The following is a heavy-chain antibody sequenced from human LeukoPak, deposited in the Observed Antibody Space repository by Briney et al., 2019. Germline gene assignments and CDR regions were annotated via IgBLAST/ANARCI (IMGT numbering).Heavy chain of an antibody. J-gene: IGHJ4*02. CDR1: GFTFSSYS. D-gene: IGHD3-22*01. CDR2: ISSRSSYI. V-gene: IGHV3-21*01. Sequence: GGSLRLSCSASGFTFSSYSMNWVRQAPGKGLEGVGSISSRSSYIYYADSVTGRFTISRDNAKNSLYLQVNSLRAEDTAVYYCARSLDSSLSKTFDYWGQGTLVTVSS. CDR3: ARSLDSSLSKTFDY.